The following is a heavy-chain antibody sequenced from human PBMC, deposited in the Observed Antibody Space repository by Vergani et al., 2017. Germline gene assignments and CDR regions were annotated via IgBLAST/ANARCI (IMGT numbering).Heavy chain of an antibody. V-gene: IGHV4-39*01. J-gene: IGHJ4*02. CDR3: ARRRITGTTGVDY. CDR2: IYYSGST. D-gene: IGHD1-7*01. Sequence: QVQLQESGPGLVKPSETLSLTCTVSGGSISSSSYYWGWIRQPPGKGLEWIGSIYYSGSTYYNPSLKSRVTISVDTSKNQFSLKLSSVTAADTAVYYCARRRITGTTGVDYWGQGTLVTVSS. CDR1: GGSISSSSYY.